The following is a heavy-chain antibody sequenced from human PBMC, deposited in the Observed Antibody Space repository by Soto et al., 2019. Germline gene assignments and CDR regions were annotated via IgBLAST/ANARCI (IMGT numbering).Heavy chain of an antibody. CDR2: INNSGGST. D-gene: IGHD3-16*01. J-gene: IGHJ4*02. Sequence: LRLSCAASGFTFSNYAMSWVRQAPGKGLEWVSGINNSGGSTYYADSVKGRFTNSRDNSKNTLYLQMNSLRAEDTAIYYCAKGGYDYVWGSYEDYWGQGTLVTVSS. CDR3: AKGGYDYVWGSYEDY. V-gene: IGHV3-23*01. CDR1: GFTFSNYA.